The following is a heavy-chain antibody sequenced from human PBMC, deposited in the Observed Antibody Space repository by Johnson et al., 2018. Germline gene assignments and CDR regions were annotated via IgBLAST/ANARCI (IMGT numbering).Heavy chain of an antibody. CDR1: GFTFNAYW. D-gene: IGHD3-16*01. CDR2: VNSDGSDT. J-gene: IGHJ4*02. Sequence: VQLQESGGGLVQPGGSLRLSCAASGFTFNAYWMHWVRQAPGKGLVWVSRVNSDGSDTSYADFVKGRFTISRDNAKRTLYLKMRRLRVEDTAVYYCVRDRRGDWGQGTLVTVSS. V-gene: IGHV3-74*01. CDR3: VRDRRGD.